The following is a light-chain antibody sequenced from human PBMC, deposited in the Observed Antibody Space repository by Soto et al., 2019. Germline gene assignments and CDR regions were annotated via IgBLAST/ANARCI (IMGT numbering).Light chain of an antibody. V-gene: IGLV2-23*02. CDR1: SSDIGSYDL. CDR2: EVT. J-gene: IGLJ1*01. CDR3: CSFADFTYV. Sequence: QSALTQPASVSGSPGQSITISCTGTSSDIGSYDLVSWYQQHPGTAPKLIIYEVTKRPSGVSPRFSGSKSGNTASLTISGIQAVDEADYYCCSFADFTYVFGTGTQLTVL.